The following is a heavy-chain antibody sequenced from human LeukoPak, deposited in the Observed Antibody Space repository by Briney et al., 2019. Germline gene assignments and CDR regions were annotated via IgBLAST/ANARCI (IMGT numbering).Heavy chain of an antibody. CDR1: GGSISSSSYY. CDR3: ALYYYGSGSYYTFDY. V-gene: IGHV4-39*01. J-gene: IGHJ4*02. CDR2: IYYSGST. Sequence: SETLSLTCTVSGGSISSSSYYWGWIRQPPGKGLEWIGSIYYSGSTYYNPSLKSRVTISVDTPKNQFSLKLSSVTAADTAVYYCALYYYGSGSYYTFDYWGQGTLVTVSS. D-gene: IGHD3-10*01.